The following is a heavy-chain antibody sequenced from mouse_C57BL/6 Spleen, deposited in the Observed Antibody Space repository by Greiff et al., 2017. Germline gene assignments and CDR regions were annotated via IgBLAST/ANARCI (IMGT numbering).Heavy chain of an antibody. CDR3: TRLMITTPWFAY. CDR2: IDPETGGT. J-gene: IGHJ3*01. D-gene: IGHD2-4*01. V-gene: IGHV1-15*01. Sequence: VQLQQSGAELVRPGASVTLTCKASGYSFTDYEMHWVKQTPVNGLEWLGAIDPETGGTAYNQKFKGKAILTADKSSSTAYMELRSLTSEDAAVYYCTRLMITTPWFAYWGQGTLVTVSA. CDR1: GYSFTDYE.